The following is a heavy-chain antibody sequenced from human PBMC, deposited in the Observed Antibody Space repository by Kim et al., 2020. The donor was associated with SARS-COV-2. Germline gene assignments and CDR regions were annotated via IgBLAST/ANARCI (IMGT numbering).Heavy chain of an antibody. CDR2: INPKSGGT. J-gene: IGHJ5*02. CDR1: GYTFTGYY. D-gene: IGHD6-13*01. CDR3: ARAVYSSSWYSRWFDP. Sequence: ASVKVSCKASGYTFTGYYMHWVRQAPGQGLEWMGRINPKSGGTNYAQKFKGRVTMTRDTSISTTYMELSRLRSDDTAVYYCARAVYSSSWYSRWFDPWGQGTLVTVSS. V-gene: IGHV1-2*06.